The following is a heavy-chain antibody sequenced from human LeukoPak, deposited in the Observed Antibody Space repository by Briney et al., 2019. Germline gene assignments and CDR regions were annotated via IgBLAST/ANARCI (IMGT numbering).Heavy chain of an antibody. V-gene: IGHV3-15*01. CDR3: TTRRLYCTGTTCSRSQVGY. J-gene: IGHJ4*02. CDR1: GFTFSNAW. D-gene: IGHD2-2*01. CDR2: IKGKTDGGTT. Sequence: PGGSLRLSCAASGFTFSNAWMSWVRQAPGKGLEWVGRIKGKTDGGTTDYAAPVKGRFTISRDDSKNTLDLQMNSLKTEDTAVYYCTTRRLYCTGTTCSRSQVGYWGQGTLVTVSS.